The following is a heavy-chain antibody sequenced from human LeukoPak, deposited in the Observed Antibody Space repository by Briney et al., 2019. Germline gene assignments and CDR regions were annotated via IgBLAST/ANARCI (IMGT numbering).Heavy chain of an antibody. D-gene: IGHD6-13*01. CDR3: ARRTSSSWTTFDY. J-gene: IGHJ4*02. CDR2: INHSGST. V-gene: IGHV4-34*01. CDR1: GGSFSGYY. Sequence: SETLSLTCAVYGGSFSGYYRSWIRQPPGKGLEWIGEINHSGSTNYNPSLKSRVTISEDTSKNQFSLKLSSVTAADTAVYYCARRTSSSWTTFDYWGQGTLVTVSS.